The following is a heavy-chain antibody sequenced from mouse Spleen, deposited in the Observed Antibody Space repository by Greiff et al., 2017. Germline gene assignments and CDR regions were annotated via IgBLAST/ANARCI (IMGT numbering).Heavy chain of an antibody. CDR2: INPSTGYT. J-gene: IGHJ2*01. CDR3: ARGLGYFDY. D-gene: IGHD4-1*01. V-gene: IGHV1-7*01. Sequence: VQGVESGAELAKPGASVKMSCKASGYTFTSYWMHWVKQRPGQGLEWIGYINPSTGYTEYNQKFKDKATLTADKSSSTAYMQLSSLTSEDSAVYYCARGLGYFDYWGQGTTLTVSS. CDR1: GYTFTSYW.